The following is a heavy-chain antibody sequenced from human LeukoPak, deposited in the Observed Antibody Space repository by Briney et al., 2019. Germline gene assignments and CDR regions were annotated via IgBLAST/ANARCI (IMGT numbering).Heavy chain of an antibody. D-gene: IGHD3-3*01. CDR3: AKGTHYDFWSGYYYYMDV. CDR1: GFTFTSYV. V-gene: IGHV3-23*01. J-gene: IGHJ6*03. Sequence: GGSLRLSCSASGFTFTSYVMTWVRQAPGKGLEWVSSVSGSGGTTYYTDSVKGRFTISRDNSKNTVYLQMNSLRAEDTAVHYCAKGTHYDFWSGYYYYMDVWGKGTTVTVSS. CDR2: VSGSGGTT.